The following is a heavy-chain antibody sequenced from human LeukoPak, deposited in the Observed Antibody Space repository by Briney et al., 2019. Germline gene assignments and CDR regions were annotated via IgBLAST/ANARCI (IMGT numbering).Heavy chain of an antibody. CDR3: ARGSVYFDS. CDR2: ISYTGST. Sequence: KPSETLSLTCTVSGGSISSYYVSWIRQPPRKGLEWIGYISYTGSTDYNPSLKSRVTISVDMSKNQFSLKVSSVTAADTAVYYCARGSVYFDSWGQGTLVTVSS. V-gene: IGHV4-59*01. J-gene: IGHJ4*02. CDR1: GGSISSYY.